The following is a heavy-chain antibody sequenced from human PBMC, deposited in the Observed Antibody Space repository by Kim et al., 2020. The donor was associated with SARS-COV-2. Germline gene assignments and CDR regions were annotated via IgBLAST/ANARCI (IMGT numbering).Heavy chain of an antibody. V-gene: IGHV4-34*01. CDR3: ARRGWWIAAAPGWFDP. Sequence: SETLSLTCAVYGGSFSGYYWSWIRQPPGKGLEWIGEINHSGSTNYNPSLKSRVTISVDTSKNQFSLKLSSVTAADTAVYYCARRGWWIAAAPGWFDPWGQGTLVTVSS. CDR1: GGSFSGYY. CDR2: INHSGST. D-gene: IGHD6-13*01. J-gene: IGHJ5*02.